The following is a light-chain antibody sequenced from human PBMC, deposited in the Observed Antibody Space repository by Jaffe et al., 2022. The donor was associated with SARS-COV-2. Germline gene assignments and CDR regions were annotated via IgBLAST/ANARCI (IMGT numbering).Light chain of an antibody. V-gene: IGKV3-11*01. Sequence: EIVLTQSPATLSLSPGERATLSCRASQSVSSSLAWYQQKPGQAPRLLMYDASNRATGIPARFTGSGSGTDFTLTITSLEPEDFAVYYCQQRTNWPRTFGQGTRLEIK. CDR3: QQRTNWPRT. CDR1: QSVSSS. J-gene: IGKJ5*01. CDR2: DAS.